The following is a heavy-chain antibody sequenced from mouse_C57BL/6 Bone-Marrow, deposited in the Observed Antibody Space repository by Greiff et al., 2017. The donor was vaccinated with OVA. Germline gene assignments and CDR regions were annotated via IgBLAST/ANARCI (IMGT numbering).Heavy chain of an antibody. CDR2: ISDGGSYT. Sequence: DVKLVESGGGLVKPGGSLKLSCAASGFTFSSYAMSWVRQTPEKRLEWVATISDGGSYTYYPDNVKGRFTISRDNAKNNLYLQMSHLKSEDTAMYYCASIYYDYDEDAMDYWGQGTSVTVSS. CDR3: ASIYYDYDEDAMDY. V-gene: IGHV5-4*03. J-gene: IGHJ4*01. D-gene: IGHD2-4*01. CDR1: GFTFSSYA.